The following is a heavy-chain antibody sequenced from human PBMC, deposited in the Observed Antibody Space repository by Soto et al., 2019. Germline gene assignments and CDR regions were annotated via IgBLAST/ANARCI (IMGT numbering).Heavy chain of an antibody. CDR3: AKGTRGTVVGGYFDY. D-gene: IGHD2-15*01. V-gene: IGHV3-23*01. CDR2: ISGSGGST. J-gene: IGHJ4*02. CDR1: GFTFSSYA. Sequence: EVQLLESGGGLVQPGGSLRLSCAASGFTFSSYAMSWVRQAPGKGLEWVSAISGSGGSTYYADSVKGRFTISRDNSKNTLYLQMNSLRGEDTAVYYWAKGTRGTVVGGYFDYWGQGTLVTVSS.